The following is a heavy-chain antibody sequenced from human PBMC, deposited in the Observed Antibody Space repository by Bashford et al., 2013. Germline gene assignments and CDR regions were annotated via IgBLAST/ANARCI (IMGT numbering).Heavy chain of an antibody. V-gene: IGHV3-53*01. CDR3: ARGYSGYDWSLDY. Sequence: VRQAPGKGLEWVSVIYSGGSTYYADSVKGRFTISRDNSKNTLYLQMNSLRAEDTAVYYCARGYSGYDWSLDYWGQGTLVTVSS. J-gene: IGHJ4*02. D-gene: IGHD5-12*01. CDR2: IYSGGST.